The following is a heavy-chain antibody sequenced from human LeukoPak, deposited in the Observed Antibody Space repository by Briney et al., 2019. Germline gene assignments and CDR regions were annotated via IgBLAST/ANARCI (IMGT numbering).Heavy chain of an antibody. Sequence: SETLSLTCTVSGGSISSYYWSWIRQPPGKGLEWIGYIYYSGSTNYNPSLKSRVTISVDTSKNQFSLKLSSVTAADTAVYYCARGGSMVRGVNNWFDPWGQGTLVTVSS. D-gene: IGHD3-10*01. CDR2: IYYSGST. CDR1: GGSISSYY. V-gene: IGHV4-59*01. CDR3: ARGGSMVRGVNNWFDP. J-gene: IGHJ5*02.